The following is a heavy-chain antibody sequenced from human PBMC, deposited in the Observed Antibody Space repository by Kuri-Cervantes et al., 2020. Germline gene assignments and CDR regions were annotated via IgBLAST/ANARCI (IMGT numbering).Heavy chain of an antibody. Sequence: GGSLRLSCAASGFTFSSYAMHWVRQAPGKGLEWVAVISYDGSNKYYADPVMGRFTFTRDNAKNSLYLQMNSPGVEDTAVDYCGSDDAAVAGTWWGQGTVVTVSS. CDR3: GSDDAAVAGTW. CDR2: ISYDGSNK. V-gene: IGHV3-30*01. J-gene: IGHJ4*02. D-gene: IGHD6-19*01. CDR1: GFTFSSYA.